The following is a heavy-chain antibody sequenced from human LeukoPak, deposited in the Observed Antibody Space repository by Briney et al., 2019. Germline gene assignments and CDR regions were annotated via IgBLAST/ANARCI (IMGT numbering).Heavy chain of an antibody. D-gene: IGHD6-13*01. CDR3: ARDRENRYSSSWYGNWFDP. CDR2: IIPILGIA. CDR1: GGTFSSYA. V-gene: IGHV1-69*04. Sequence: SVKVSCKASGGTFSSYAISWMRQAPGQGLEWMGRIIPILGIANYAQKFQGRVTITADKSTSTAYMELSSLRSEDTAVYYCARDRENRYSSSWYGNWFDPWGQGTLVTVSS. J-gene: IGHJ5*02.